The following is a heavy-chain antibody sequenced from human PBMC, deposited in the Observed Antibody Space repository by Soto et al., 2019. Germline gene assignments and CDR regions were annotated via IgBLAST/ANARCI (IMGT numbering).Heavy chain of an antibody. V-gene: IGHV3-21*01. Sequence: GGSLRLSCAASGFTFSSYSMNWVRQAPGKGLEWVSSISSSSSYIYYADSVKGRFTISRDNAKNSLYLQMNSLRAEDTAVYYCARPPYYYDSSGYLGYWGQGTLVTVSS. CDR3: ARPPYYYDSSGYLGY. CDR2: ISSSSSYI. J-gene: IGHJ4*02. CDR1: GFTFSSYS. D-gene: IGHD3-22*01.